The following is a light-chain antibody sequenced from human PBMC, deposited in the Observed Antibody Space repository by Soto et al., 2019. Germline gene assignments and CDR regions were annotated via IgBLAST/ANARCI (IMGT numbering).Light chain of an antibody. CDR3: KQYGSSPFT. J-gene: IGKJ3*01. Sequence: EIVLTQSPGTLSLSPGERATLSCRASQSVSSNYLTWYQQKPGQAPRLLIYGASSRATGIPDRFSGSGSETDFTLIVGKLEPEDFAVYYCKQYGSSPFTFGPGTKVDIK. CDR1: QSVSSNY. CDR2: GAS. V-gene: IGKV3-20*01.